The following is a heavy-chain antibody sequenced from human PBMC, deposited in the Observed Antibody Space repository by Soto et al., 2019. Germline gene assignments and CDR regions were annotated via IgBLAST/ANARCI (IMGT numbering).Heavy chain of an antibody. J-gene: IGHJ3*02. CDR1: GGAFSTYS. CDR2: IIPIFGTT. CDR3: ANGYCSGGSCYSSAFDI. D-gene: IGHD2-15*01. V-gene: IGHV1-69*06. Sequence: QVQLVQSGAEVKKPASSVKVSCKASGGAFSTYSINWVRQAPGQGLEWMGRIIPIFGTTNYAQKFQGRVTITADKSTTTAYMALSSLRSEDTAVYYCANGYCSGGSCYSSAFDIWGQGTMVTVSS.